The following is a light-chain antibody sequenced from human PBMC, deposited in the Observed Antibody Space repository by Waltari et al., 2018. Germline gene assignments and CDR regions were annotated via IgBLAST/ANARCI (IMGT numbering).Light chain of an antibody. CDR3: SSFESSRTWV. Sequence: QSALTQPASVSGSPGQSITISCSGTSADIGRYNLVAWYQQLPGNAPKLVIYEVTERPSELSIRFSGSKSGNAASLPISGLQAEDEADYYCSSFESSRTWVFGGGTKLTVL. CDR2: EVT. J-gene: IGLJ3*02. CDR1: SADIGRYNL. V-gene: IGLV2-23*02.